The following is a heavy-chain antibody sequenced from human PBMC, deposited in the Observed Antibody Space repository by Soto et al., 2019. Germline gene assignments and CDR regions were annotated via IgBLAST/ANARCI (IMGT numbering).Heavy chain of an antibody. CDR2: ICNSGST. CDR3: ARSFQEGITIFGVGDV. Sequence: SETLSLXCTVSGVSIRGYCWTWIRQPPGKGLEWIGCICNSGSTNYNPSLKSRVTISVDTSKNQFSLKLSSVTAADTAVYYCARSFQEGITIFGVGDVWGQGTTVTVSS. J-gene: IGHJ6*02. CDR1: GVSIRGYC. V-gene: IGHV4-59*01. D-gene: IGHD3-3*01.